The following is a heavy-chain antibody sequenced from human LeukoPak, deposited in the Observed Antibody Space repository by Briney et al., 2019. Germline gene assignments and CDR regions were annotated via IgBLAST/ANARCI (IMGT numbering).Heavy chain of an antibody. V-gene: IGHV1-46*01. J-gene: IGHJ6*03. CDR3: ARGSIAAQYYYYYYMDV. CDR1: GYTFTCYS. Sequence: GASVKVSCKASGYTFTCYSLHWVRQAPGQGLEWMGIINPSGGSTTYAQKFQGRVTMTRDMSTSTVYMELSSLRSEDTAVYYCARGSIAAQYYYYYYMDVWGKGTTVTVSS. CDR2: INPSGGST. D-gene: IGHD6-6*01.